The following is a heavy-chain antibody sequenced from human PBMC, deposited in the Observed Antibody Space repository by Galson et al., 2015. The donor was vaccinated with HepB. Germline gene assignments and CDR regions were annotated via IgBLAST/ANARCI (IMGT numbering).Heavy chain of an antibody. D-gene: IGHD3-22*01. CDR2: IKQDGSEK. V-gene: IGHV3-7*03. CDR1: GFTFSSYW. CDR3: ARAHIVVVTPYNWFDP. Sequence: SLRLSCAASGFTFSSYWMSWVRQAPGKGLEWVANIKQDGSEKYYVDSVKGRFTISRDNAKNSLYLQMNSLRAEDTAVYYCARAHIVVVTPYNWFDPWGQGTLVTVSS. J-gene: IGHJ5*02.